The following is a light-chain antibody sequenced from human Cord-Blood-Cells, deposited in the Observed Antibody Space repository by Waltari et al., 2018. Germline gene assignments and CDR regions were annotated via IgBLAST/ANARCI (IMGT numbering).Light chain of an antibody. J-gene: IGLJ1*01. CDR3: SSYTSSSTYV. V-gene: IGLV2-14*01. CDR2: EVS. Sequence: QSALTQPAPVSGSTGPAITICGPGTRSAAGGHDHLPWSHQHPGKAPTLMLYEVSNRPSGVSNRFSGSKSGNTASLTISGLQAEDEADYYCSSYTSSSTYVFGTGTKVTVL. CDR1: RSAAGGHDH.